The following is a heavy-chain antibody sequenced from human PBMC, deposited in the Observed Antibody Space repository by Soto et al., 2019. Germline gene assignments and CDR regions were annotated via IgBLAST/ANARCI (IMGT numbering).Heavy chain of an antibody. J-gene: IGHJ6*02. CDR3: ARELPQRNDYDSSGYYYYYGMDV. V-gene: IGHV4-4*07. CDR2: IYTSGSP. D-gene: IGHD3-22*01. CDR1: GGSISSYY. Sequence: SETLSLTCTVSGGSISSYYWSWIRQPAGKGLEWIGRIYTSGSPNYNPSLKSQVTMSVDTSKNQFTLKRSFVTAADTSVYYCARELPQRNDYDSSGYYYYYGMDVWGQGTTVTVSS.